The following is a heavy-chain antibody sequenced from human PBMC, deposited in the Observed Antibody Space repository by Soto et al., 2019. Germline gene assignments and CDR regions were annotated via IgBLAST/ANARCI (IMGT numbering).Heavy chain of an antibody. Sequence: EVQLVESGGGLVQPGESLRLSCAASGFTFSYYWMHWVRQAPGKGLVWVSRIHSDGSSTTYADSVKDRFTISRDNARNTLYLQMNSLRAEDTAVYYCARGDRGAFALWGQGTVLTVSS. CDR2: IHSDGSST. CDR3: ARGDRGAFAL. D-gene: IGHD1-26*01. CDR1: GFTFSYYW. V-gene: IGHV3-74*03. J-gene: IGHJ3*01.